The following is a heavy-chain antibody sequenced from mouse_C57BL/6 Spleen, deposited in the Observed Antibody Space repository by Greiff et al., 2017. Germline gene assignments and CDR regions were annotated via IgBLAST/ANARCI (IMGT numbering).Heavy chain of an antibody. V-gene: IGHV1-80*01. J-gene: IGHJ1*03. D-gene: IGHD1-1*01. CDR2: IYPGDGDT. CDR3: AGDGSSYVWYFDG. CDR1: GYAFSSDW. Sequence: QVQLQQSGAELVKPGASVKISCKASGYAFSSDWMNWVKQRPGKGLEWIGQIYPGDGDTNYTGKFMGKATLTADKSSSTAYMQLIILTAEDSAVYFCAGDGSSYVWYFDGWGRGSTGTVAS.